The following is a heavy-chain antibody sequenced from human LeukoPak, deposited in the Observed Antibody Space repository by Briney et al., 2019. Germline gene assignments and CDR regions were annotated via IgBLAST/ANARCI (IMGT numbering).Heavy chain of an antibody. Sequence: GGSLRLSCAASGFTVSSNYMSWVRQAPGKGLEWVSAISGSGGSTYYADSVKGRFTISRDNSKNTLYLEMNSLRVEDTAVYYCANIPNSFGPDYWGQGSLVTVSS. CDR3: ANIPNSFGPDY. D-gene: IGHD3-16*01. CDR1: GFTVSSNY. CDR2: ISGSGGST. J-gene: IGHJ4*02. V-gene: IGHV3-23*01.